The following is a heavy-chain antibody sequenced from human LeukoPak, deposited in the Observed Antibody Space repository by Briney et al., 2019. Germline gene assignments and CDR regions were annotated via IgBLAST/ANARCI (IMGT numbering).Heavy chain of an antibody. Sequence: SETLSLTCTVSGGSISSYSWSWIRQPPGKGLEWIGYIYYSGSTYYNPSLKSRVTISVDTSKNQFSLKLSSVTAADTAVYYCASSNYDSSGYPRTFDIWGQGTMVTVSS. J-gene: IGHJ3*02. CDR1: GGSISSYS. V-gene: IGHV4-59*06. CDR3: ASSNYDSSGYPRTFDI. CDR2: IYYSGST. D-gene: IGHD3-22*01.